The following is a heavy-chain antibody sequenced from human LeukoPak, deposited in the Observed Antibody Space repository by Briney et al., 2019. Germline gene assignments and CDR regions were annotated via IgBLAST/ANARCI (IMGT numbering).Heavy chain of an antibody. CDR2: TNPNSGGT. CDR1: GYTFTGYF. CDR3: ARGLKATVTTTFDY. J-gene: IGHJ4*02. V-gene: IGHV1-2*04. Sequence: ASLRLSSKASGYTFTGYFMLGARRDPGQRHECTVSTNPNSGGTNYARKFQGWVTMTRDTSISTAYMELSRLRSDDTAVYYCARGLKATVTTTFDYWGQGTLVTVSS. D-gene: IGHD4-17*01.